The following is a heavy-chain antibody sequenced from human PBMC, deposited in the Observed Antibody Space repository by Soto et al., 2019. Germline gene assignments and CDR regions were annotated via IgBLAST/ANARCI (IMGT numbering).Heavy chain of an antibody. CDR3: VKDMKWGGMTTINYFDA. Sequence: EVQLVESGGGLVQPGRSLSPSCVASGFLADDYAMHWVRQPPGKGLEWVAGISSNSATINYEDSVKGRCTISRDNAKNSLFLQMNIMRPKDTDLDYCVKDMKWGGMTTINYFDAWGQGTLVTVSS. CDR1: GFLADDYA. D-gene: IGHD5-12*01. CDR2: ISSNSATI. V-gene: IGHV3-9*02. J-gene: IGHJ4*02.